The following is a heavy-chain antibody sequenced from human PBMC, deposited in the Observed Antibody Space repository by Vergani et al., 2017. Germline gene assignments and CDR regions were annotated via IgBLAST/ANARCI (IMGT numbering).Heavy chain of an antibody. CDR3: AKGPAGYSYGGYYYMDV. CDR1: GFTFSSYA. CDR2: ISGSGGST. D-gene: IGHD5-18*01. J-gene: IGHJ6*03. Sequence: EVQLLESGGGLVQPGGSLRLSCAASGFTFSSYAMSWVRQAAGKGLEWVSAISGSGGSTYYADSVKGRFTISRDNSKNTLYLQMNSLRAEDTAVYYCAKGPAGYSYGGYYYMDVWGKGTTVTVSS. V-gene: IGHV3-23*01.